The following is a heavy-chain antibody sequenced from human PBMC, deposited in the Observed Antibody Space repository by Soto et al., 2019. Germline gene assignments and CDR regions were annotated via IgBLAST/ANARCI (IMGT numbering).Heavy chain of an antibody. CDR2: IYYSGST. V-gene: IGHV4-30-4*01. CDR1: GGSISSGDYY. CDR3: ARDPLQWLACISTSCSNMTST. D-gene: IGHD2-2*01. Sequence: QVQLQESGPGLVKPSQTLSLTCTVSGGSISSGDYYWSWIRQPPGKGLEWIGYIYYSGSTYYNPSLKRRVTIYVDTSKNQFSLKLHSVTAAATAVYYCARDPLQWLACISTSCSNMTSTWGQGTLVTVSS. J-gene: IGHJ5*02.